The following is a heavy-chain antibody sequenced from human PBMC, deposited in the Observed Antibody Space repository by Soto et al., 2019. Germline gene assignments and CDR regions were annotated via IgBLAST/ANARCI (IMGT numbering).Heavy chain of an antibody. CDR3: AGTPAAAGIEGGPNWFDP. CDR2: INHSGST. J-gene: IGHJ5*02. D-gene: IGHD6-13*01. CDR1: GGSFSGYY. V-gene: IGHV4-34*01. Sequence: QVQLQQWGAGLLKPSETLSLTCAVYGGSFSGYYWSWIRQPPVKGLEWFAAINHSGSTTYNPYFQSRVTISVDTSKNQFSLKLSSGTAADTAVYYCAGTPAAAGIEGGPNWFDPWVQGTLVTVSS.